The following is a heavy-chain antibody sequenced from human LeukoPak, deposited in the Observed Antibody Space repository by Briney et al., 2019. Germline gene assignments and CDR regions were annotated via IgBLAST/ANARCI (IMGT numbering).Heavy chain of an antibody. J-gene: IGHJ1*01. CDR1: GYTFASYG. CDR3: ARDPAIAVAGKGYFQH. D-gene: IGHD6-19*01. CDR2: ISAYNGNT. V-gene: IGHV1-18*01. Sequence: ASVKVSCKASGYTFASYGISWVRQALGQGLEWMGWISAYNGNTDYAQKLQGRVTMTTDTSTSTAYMDLRSLRSDDTAVYYCARDPAIAVAGKGYFQHWGQGTLVTVSS.